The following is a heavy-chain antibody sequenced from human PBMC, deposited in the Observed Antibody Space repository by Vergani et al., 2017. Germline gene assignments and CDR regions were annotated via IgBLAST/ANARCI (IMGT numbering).Heavy chain of an antibody. CDR3: ARTIGHCSNSNCYNLAY. CDR2: IYYSGST. D-gene: IGHD2-2*02. CDR1: GCSLINYY. Sequence: QVQLQESGPGLVKPSETLSLTCTVSGCSLINYYWSWVRQPPGKGLEWIGYIYYSGSTTYSPSLKSRLTMSVDPSKNQFSLKLRSVTLADTAVYYCARTIGHCSNSNCYNLAYWGQGTLVTVSS. V-gene: IGHV4-59*01. J-gene: IGHJ4*02.